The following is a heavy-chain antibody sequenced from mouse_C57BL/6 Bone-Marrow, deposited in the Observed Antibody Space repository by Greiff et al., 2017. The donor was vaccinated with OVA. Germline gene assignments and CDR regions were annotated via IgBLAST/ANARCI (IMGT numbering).Heavy chain of an antibody. CDR2: IDPSDSET. V-gene: IGHV1-52*01. J-gene: IGHJ2*01. Sequence: QVQLKQPGAELVRPGSSVKLSCKASGYTFTSYWMHWVKQRPIQGLEWIGNIDPSDSETHYNQKFKDKATLTVDKSSSTAYMQLSSLTSEDSAVYYCAREGGSYVEFDYWGQGTTLTVSS. D-gene: IGHD1-1*02. CDR1: GYTFTSYW. CDR3: AREGGSYVEFDY.